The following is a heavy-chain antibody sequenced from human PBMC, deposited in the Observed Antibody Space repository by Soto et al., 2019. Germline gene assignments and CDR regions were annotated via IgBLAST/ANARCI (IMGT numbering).Heavy chain of an antibody. CDR1: GFTFSSND. D-gene: IGHD2-2*01. V-gene: IGHV3-53*01. CDR3: ATRPLVPGAL. J-gene: IGHJ3*01. Sequence: EVQLVESGGGLIQPGGSLRLSCAASGFTFSSNDMNWVRQAPGKGLEWVSLIYSSGSTSYADSVKGRFTISRDNSKNTLYLQMSSLRAEDTAVYYCATRPLVPGALWGQGTMVTVSS. CDR2: IYSSGST.